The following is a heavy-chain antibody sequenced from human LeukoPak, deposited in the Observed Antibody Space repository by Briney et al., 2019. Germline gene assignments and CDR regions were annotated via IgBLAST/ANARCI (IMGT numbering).Heavy chain of an antibody. V-gene: IGHV3-23*01. D-gene: IGHD6-19*01. CDR2: ISGSGSNT. CDR3: ARVRFEWLVRGWYFDY. CDR1: GFTFSDYA. J-gene: IGHJ4*02. Sequence: GGSLRLSCAASGFTFSDYAMNWVRQAPGKGLEWVSTISGSGSNTYYADSVKGRFAISRDSSKNTLYLQMNSLRAEDTAVYYCARVRFEWLVRGWYFDYRGQGTLVTVSS.